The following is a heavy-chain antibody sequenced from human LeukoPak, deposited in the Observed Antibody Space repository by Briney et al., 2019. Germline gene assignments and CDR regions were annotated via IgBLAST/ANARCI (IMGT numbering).Heavy chain of an antibody. V-gene: IGHV3-30*18. D-gene: IGHD5-18*01. J-gene: IGHJ4*02. CDR2: TSYDGSNK. Sequence: GGSLRLSCAASGFTFSSYGMHWVRQAPGRGLECVAVTSYDGSNKYYADSVKGRFTISRDNSKNTLYLQMNSLRVEDTAVCYCAKDHRGYTYGTGYFDYWGQGTLVTVSS. CDR1: GFTFSSYG. CDR3: AKDHRGYTYGTGYFDY.